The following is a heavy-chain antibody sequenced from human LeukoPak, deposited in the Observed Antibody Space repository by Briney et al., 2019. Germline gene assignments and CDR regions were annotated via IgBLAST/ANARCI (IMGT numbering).Heavy chain of an antibody. D-gene: IGHD2-2*01. CDR1: GFTFSSYG. V-gene: IGHV3-7*01. CDR3: ARVEKYCSSTTCAFYDY. CDR2: IKQDGGEK. Sequence: GGSLRLSCAASGFTFSSYGMHWVRQAPGKGLEWVANIKQDGGEKYYVDSVKGRLTISRDNAKNSLYLQMNSLRAEDTAVYYCARVEKYCSSTTCAFYDYWGQGTLVTVSS. J-gene: IGHJ4*02.